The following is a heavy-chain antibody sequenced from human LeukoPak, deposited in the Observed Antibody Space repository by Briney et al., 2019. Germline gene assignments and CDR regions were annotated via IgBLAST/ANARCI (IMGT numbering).Heavy chain of an antibody. CDR3: ARGPHSIWTRYFDD. V-gene: IGHV1-18*01. CDR1: GYTFISYA. D-gene: IGHD3/OR15-3a*01. Sequence: GASVKVSCKASGYTFISYAISWVRQAPGQGLEWMGWISAYNGNTNYAQKLHGRVTMTTDTSTSTAYMELRSLRSDDTAVYYCARGPHSIWTRYFDDWGQGTLVTVSS. CDR2: ISAYNGNT. J-gene: IGHJ4*02.